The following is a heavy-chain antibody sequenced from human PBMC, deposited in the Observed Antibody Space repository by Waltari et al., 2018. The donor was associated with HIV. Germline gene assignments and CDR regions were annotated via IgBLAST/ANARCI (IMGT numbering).Heavy chain of an antibody. CDR3: ARSTVTTPHDY. D-gene: IGHD4-4*01. CDR1: GYTFTSYY. J-gene: IGHJ4*02. CDR2: INPSGGST. V-gene: IGHV1-46*01. Sequence: QVQLVQSGAEVKKPGASVKVSCKASGYTFTSYYMHWVRQDPGQGLEWMGRINPSGGSTSYAQKFQGRVTMTRDTSTSTVYMELSSLRSEDTAVYYCARSTVTTPHDYWGQGTLVTVSS.